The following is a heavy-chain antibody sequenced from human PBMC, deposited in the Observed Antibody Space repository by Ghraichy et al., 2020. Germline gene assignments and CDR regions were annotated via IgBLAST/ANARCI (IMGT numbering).Heavy chain of an antibody. D-gene: IGHD3-10*01. Sequence: GGSLRLSCKTSGYTFTDYYIHWVRQAPGQGLEWMGRINRNSPGTTYAQKFQGRVTMTRDTSISTAYMELSSLTSDDTAVYFCARDLRGLSDYWGQGTLVTVSS. CDR1: GYTFTDYY. J-gene: IGHJ4*02. CDR3: ARDLRGLSDY. CDR2: INRNSPGT. V-gene: IGHV1-2*06.